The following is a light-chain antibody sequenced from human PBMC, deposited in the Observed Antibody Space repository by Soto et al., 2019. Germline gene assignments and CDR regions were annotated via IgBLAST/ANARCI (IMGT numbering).Light chain of an antibody. Sequence: QTVVTQEPSFSVSPGGTVTLTCGLSSGSVSTGYYPSWYQQTPGQAPRTLIYSTNIRSSGVPDRFSGSILGNKAALTIRGAQADDESDYYCVLYMGSGISMLGGGTKLTVL. CDR1: SGSVSTGYY. J-gene: IGLJ3*02. CDR3: VLYMGSGISM. CDR2: STN. V-gene: IGLV8-61*01.